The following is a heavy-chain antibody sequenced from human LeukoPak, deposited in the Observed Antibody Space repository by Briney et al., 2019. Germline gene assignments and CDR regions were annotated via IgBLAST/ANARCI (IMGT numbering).Heavy chain of an antibody. CDR2: IYYSGST. CDR3: AREVRGVITSSNWFDP. Sequence: SETLSLTCTVSGGSISSYYWSWIRQPPGKGLEWIGYIYYSGSTNYNPSLKSRVTISVDKSKNQFSLKLSSVTAADTAVYYCAREVRGVITSSNWFDPWGQGTLVTVSS. D-gene: IGHD3-10*01. V-gene: IGHV4-59*12. CDR1: GGSISSYY. J-gene: IGHJ5*02.